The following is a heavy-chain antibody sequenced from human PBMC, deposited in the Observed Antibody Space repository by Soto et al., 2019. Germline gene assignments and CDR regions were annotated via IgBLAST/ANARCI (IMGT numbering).Heavy chain of an antibody. CDR2: INPNSGGT. J-gene: IGHJ4*02. CDR3: AREGNDYIWGSYRPFFDY. CDR1: GYTFTGYY. V-gene: IGHV1-2*04. Sequence: ASVKVSCKASGYTFTGYYMHWVRQAPGQGLEWMGWINPNSGGTNYAQKFQGWVTMTRDTSISTAYMELSRLRSDDTAVYYCAREGNDYIWGSYRPFFDYWGQGTLVTVSS. D-gene: IGHD3-16*02.